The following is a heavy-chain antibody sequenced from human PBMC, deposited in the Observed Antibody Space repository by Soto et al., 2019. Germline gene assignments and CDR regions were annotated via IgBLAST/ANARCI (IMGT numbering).Heavy chain of an antibody. J-gene: IGHJ4*02. D-gene: IGHD3-22*01. CDR3: ARTPTTYYYDSSGYHVVFDY. V-gene: IGHV2-70*11. Sequence: ESGPTLVNPTQTLTLTCTFSGFSLSVSGMCVSWIRQPPGKALEWLARIDWDDDEHYSTSLKTRLTISKDTSKNQVVLTMTNMDPVDTATYFCARTPTTYYYDSSGYHVVFDYWGQGAPVTVSS. CDR2: IDWDDDE. CDR1: GFSLSVSGMC.